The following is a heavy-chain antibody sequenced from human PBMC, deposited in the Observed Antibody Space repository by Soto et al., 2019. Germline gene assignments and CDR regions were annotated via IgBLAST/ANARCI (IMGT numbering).Heavy chain of an antibody. CDR3: ARGDCVGGTCYSLAGSFYYYMAV. CDR1: GFTFSNYW. Sequence: EVQLVESGGGLVQPGGSLRLSCAASGFTFSNYWMYWVRQAPGKGLEWVSRINSDGSVSSYADSVKGRLTISRDNVKNTLYLQMDSLRAEDTAVYYCARGDCVGGTCYSLAGSFYYYMAVWGKGTTVPVFS. CDR2: INSDGSVS. J-gene: IGHJ6*03. V-gene: IGHV3-74*02. D-gene: IGHD2-15*01.